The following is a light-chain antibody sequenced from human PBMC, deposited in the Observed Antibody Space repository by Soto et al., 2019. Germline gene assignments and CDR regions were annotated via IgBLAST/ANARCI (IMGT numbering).Light chain of an antibody. V-gene: IGKV1-12*01. Sequence: DIHMTQSPSSVSASVGDRVTITCRASQGISNWLAWFQQKPGKASKLLIYTASRLQSGVPSRFSGSGSGTDFTLTISSLQPEDFATYYCQQSNSFPLTFGQGTKVDIK. J-gene: IGKJ1*01. CDR1: QGISNW. CDR3: QQSNSFPLT. CDR2: TAS.